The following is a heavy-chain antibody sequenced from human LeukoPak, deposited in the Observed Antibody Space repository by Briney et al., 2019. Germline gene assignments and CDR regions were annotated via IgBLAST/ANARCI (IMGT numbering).Heavy chain of an antibody. CDR2: IYYSGST. CDR3: ARSHGSGSYYDNWFDP. J-gene: IGHJ5*02. CDR1: GGSISSYY. D-gene: IGHD3-10*01. Sequence: SGTLSLTCTVSGGSISSYYWSWTRQPPGKGLEWIGYIYYSGSTNYNPSLKSRVTISVDTSKNQFSLKLSSVTAADTAVYYCARSHGSGSYYDNWFDPWGQGTLVTVSS. V-gene: IGHV4-59*01.